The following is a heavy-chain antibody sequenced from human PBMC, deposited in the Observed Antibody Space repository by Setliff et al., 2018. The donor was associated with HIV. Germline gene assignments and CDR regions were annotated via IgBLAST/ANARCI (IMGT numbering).Heavy chain of an antibody. V-gene: IGHV1-2*02. CDR3: ARVIGYFSGWYLKY. J-gene: IGHJ4*02. CDR1: GYTFADYF. D-gene: IGHD6-19*01. CDR2: ISPNNGDT. Sequence: ASVKVSCKASGYTFADYFMHWVRQAPGQGLEWMGWISPNNGDTNIPQTFQGRITMTRNTSITTAYMELSSLGSEDTAVYYCARVIGYFSGWYLKYWGQGTPVTVSS.